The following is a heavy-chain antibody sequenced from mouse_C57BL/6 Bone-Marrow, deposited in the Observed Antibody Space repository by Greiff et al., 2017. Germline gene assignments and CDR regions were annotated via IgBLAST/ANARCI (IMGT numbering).Heavy chain of an antibody. CDR3: ARGGNYGGYYFDY. Sequence: VQLQQSGAELVKPGASVKMSCKASGYTFTTYPIEWMKQNHGKSLEWIGNFHPYNDDTKYNEKFKGKATLTVDNSSSTVYLELSRLTSDDSAVYYCARGGNYGGYYFDYWGQGTTLTVSS. D-gene: IGHD2-1*01. CDR1: GYTFTTYP. CDR2: FHPYNDDT. V-gene: IGHV1-47*01. J-gene: IGHJ2*01.